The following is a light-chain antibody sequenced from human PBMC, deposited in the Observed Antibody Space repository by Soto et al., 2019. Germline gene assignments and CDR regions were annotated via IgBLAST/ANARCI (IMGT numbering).Light chain of an antibody. CDR2: DAS. Sequence: VMTQSPATLSLSPGDRATLSCRASQSVSSYLAWYQQKPGQAPRLLIYDASNRATGIQARFSGSGSGTEFTLTIRSLEPEDFAVYYCKQRSNSWTCGQGTKVDIK. CDR1: QSVSSY. V-gene: IGKV3-11*01. CDR3: KQRSNSWT. J-gene: IGKJ1*01.